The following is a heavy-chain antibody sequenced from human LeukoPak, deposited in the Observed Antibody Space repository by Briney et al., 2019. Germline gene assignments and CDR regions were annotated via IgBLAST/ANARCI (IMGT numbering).Heavy chain of an antibody. J-gene: IGHJ6*04. Sequence: GGSLRLSCAASGFTFSSYSMNWVRQAPGKGLEWVSSISGSSTYIYYADSMKGRFTISRDNAKNSLYLQMNSLRAEDTAVYYCARVEGAANVWGKGTTVTVSS. CDR1: GFTFSSYS. CDR3: ARVEGAANV. D-gene: IGHD1-26*01. V-gene: IGHV3-21*01. CDR2: ISGSSTYI.